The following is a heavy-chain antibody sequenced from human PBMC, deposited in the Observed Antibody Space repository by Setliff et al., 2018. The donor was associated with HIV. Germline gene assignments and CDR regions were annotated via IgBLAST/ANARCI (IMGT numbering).Heavy chain of an antibody. Sequence: SVKVSCKASGGTFSSYSITWVRQAPGQGLEWMGGIIPIFNTANYAQKFQGRVTITADESTSTAYMELSSLGSEDTAVYYCAREERYYDGKGALDYWGQGMLVTVSS. J-gene: IGHJ4*02. CDR1: GGTFSSYS. D-gene: IGHD3-22*01. CDR2: IIPIFNTA. CDR3: AREERYYDGKGALDY. V-gene: IGHV1-69*13.